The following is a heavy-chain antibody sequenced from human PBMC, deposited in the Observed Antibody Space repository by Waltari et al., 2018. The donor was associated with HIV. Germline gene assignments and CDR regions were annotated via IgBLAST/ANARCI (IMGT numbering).Heavy chain of an antibody. Sequence: QVQLEQWGAGLLEPSETLSLTCAVYGGSFSGYFWTWIRQPPGKGLEWIGEINHSGSVNHNPALQSRVTLSVDTSKNQFSLKVASVTVADTAIYYCARSEGSGYSAVDYWGQGTLVIVSS. CDR2: INHSGSV. D-gene: IGHD3-3*01. V-gene: IGHV4-34*01. CDR3: ARSEGSGYSAVDY. CDR1: GGSFSGYF. J-gene: IGHJ4*02.